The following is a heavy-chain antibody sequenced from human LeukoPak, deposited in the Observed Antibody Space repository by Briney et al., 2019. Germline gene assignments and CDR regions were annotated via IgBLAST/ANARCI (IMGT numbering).Heavy chain of an antibody. V-gene: IGHV3-23*01. CDR3: AKDLLMGLLLPPAPFDY. J-gene: IGHJ4*02. CDR1: GFTFSSYA. Sequence: AGGSLRLSCAASGFTFSSYAMSWVRQAPGKGLEWVSAISGSGGSTYYADSVKGRFTISRDNSKNTLYLQMNSLRAEDTAVYYCAKDLLMGLLLPPAPFDYWGQGTLVTVSS. D-gene: IGHD2-15*01. CDR2: ISGSGGST.